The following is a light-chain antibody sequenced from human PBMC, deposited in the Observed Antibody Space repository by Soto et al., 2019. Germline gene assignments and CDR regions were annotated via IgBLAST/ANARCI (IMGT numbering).Light chain of an antibody. Sequence: QSALTQPASVSGSPGQSITISCTGTSSDVGGYDYVSWYQQHPGKAPKLMNYDVSKRPSGVSNRFSGSKSGNTASLTISGLHAEDEADYYCSSYTSSSTLYVFGTGTKLTVL. J-gene: IGLJ1*01. CDR1: SSDVGGYDY. V-gene: IGLV2-14*03. CDR2: DVS. CDR3: SSYTSSSTLYV.